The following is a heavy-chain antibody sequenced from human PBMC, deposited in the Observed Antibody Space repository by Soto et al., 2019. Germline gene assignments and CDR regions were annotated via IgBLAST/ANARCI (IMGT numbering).Heavy chain of an antibody. CDR1: GFTFSSYS. CDR3: ARDPYYDFWSGYYRLGWFDP. D-gene: IGHD3-3*01. CDR2: ISSSSSYI. J-gene: IGHJ5*02. Sequence: GGSLRLSWATSGFTFSSYSMSWVRQAPGKGLEGVSSISSSSSYIYYADSVKGRFTISRDNAKNSLYLQMNSLRAEDTAVYYCARDPYYDFWSGYYRLGWFDPWGQGTLVTVSS. V-gene: IGHV3-21*01.